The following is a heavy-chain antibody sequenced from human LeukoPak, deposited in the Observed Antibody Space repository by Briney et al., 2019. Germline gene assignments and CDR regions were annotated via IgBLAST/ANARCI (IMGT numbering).Heavy chain of an antibody. J-gene: IGHJ5*02. D-gene: IGHD6-13*01. CDR2: IKTDGSIT. CDR1: GFSFGVYW. CDR3: VRDLQRHYLGVAVAGRRRWFDP. V-gene: IGHV3-74*01. Sequence: GGSLRLSCAASGFSFGVYWMHWIRQAPGKGPVWVSRIKTDGSITDYADSVKGRFTISRDNAKNTLYLQMNSLRAEDTAIYYCVRDLQRHYLGVAVAGRRRWFDPWGQGTLVTVSS.